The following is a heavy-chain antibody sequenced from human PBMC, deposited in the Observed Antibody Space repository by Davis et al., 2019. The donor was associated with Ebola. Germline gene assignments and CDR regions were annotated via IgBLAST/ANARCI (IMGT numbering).Heavy chain of an antibody. Sequence: GGSLRLSCAASGFTVSSNYMSWVRQAPGKGLEWVANIKQDGSEKYYVDSVKGRFTISRDNAKNSLYLQMNSLRAEDTAVYYCARDLGNYGMDVWGQGTTVTVSS. CDR2: IKQDGSEK. CDR3: ARDLGNYGMDV. CDR1: GFTVSSNY. J-gene: IGHJ6*02. V-gene: IGHV3-7*01. D-gene: IGHD7-27*01.